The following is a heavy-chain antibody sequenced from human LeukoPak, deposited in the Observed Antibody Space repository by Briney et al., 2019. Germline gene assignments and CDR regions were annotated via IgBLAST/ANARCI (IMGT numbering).Heavy chain of an antibody. J-gene: IGHJ5*02. CDR3: ARDLSRDGCNR. V-gene: IGHV4-38-2*02. D-gene: IGHD5-24*01. Sequence: SETLSLTCTVSCYSISSGYYWGWIRQPPGKGLEWIGSIYHSGSTYYNPSLKSRVTISLDTSKNQFSLKLSSVTAADTAMYYCARDLSRDGCNRWGQGTLVTVSS. CDR1: CYSISSGYY. CDR2: IYHSGST.